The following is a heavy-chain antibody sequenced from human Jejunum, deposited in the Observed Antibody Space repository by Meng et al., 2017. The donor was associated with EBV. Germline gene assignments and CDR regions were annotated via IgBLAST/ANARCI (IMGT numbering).Heavy chain of an antibody. J-gene: IGHJ4*02. CDR2: FSGSGGPT. D-gene: IGHD1-26*01. CDR3: AKDVVGATDF. V-gene: IGHV3-23*04. Sequence: QLVECGGGLVQPGGSLRLSCAASGFTFSSYAMTWVRQAPGKGLEWLSTFSGSGGPTYYADSVRGRFTISRDNSKTTLYLQMNTLRAEDTAVYYCAKDVVGATDFWGQGTLVTVSS. CDR1: GFTFSSYA.